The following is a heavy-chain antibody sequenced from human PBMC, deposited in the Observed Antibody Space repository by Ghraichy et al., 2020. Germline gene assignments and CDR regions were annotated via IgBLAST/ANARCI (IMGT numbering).Heavy chain of an antibody. V-gene: IGHV4-31*03. CDR1: GGSISSGGYY. CDR2: IYYSGST. CDR3: ARGRRRVAATYWGWFDP. D-gene: IGHD2-15*01. Sequence: SQTLSLTCTVSGGSISSGGYYWSWIRQHPGKGLEWIGYIYYSGSTYYNPSLKSRVTISVDTSKNQFSLKLSSVTAADTAVYYCARGRRRVAATYWGWFDPWGQGTLVTVSS. J-gene: IGHJ5*02.